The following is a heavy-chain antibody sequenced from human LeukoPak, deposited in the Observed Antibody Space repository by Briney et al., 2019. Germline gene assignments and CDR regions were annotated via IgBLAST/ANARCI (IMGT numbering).Heavy chain of an antibody. V-gene: IGHV4-30-2*01. J-gene: IGHJ6*02. CDR3: ARTWRWEDGMAV. CDR1: GGSISSGGYS. Sequence: SQTLSLTCAVSGGSISSGGYSWSWIRQPPGKGLEWSGYIYHSGSTYYNPSLKSRVTISVDRSKNQFSLKLSSATAADTAVYYCARTWRWEDGMAVWGQGTTVTVSS. CDR2: IYHSGST. D-gene: IGHD1-26*01.